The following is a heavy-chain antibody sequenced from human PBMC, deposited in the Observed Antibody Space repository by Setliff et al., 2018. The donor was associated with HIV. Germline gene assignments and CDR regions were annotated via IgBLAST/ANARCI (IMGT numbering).Heavy chain of an antibody. V-gene: IGHV4-61*01. J-gene: IGHJ4*02. CDR3: ARGPPFAY. CDR1: GGSVGSGSYY. CDR2: IAYSGTTMYT. Sequence: SETLSLTCSVSGGSVGSGSYYWSWIRQSPGKGLEWIADIAYSGTTMYTNYNPSLESRVIISEDTSRDQFFLKLTSVTADDTGIYYCARGPPFAYWGQGLLVTVS.